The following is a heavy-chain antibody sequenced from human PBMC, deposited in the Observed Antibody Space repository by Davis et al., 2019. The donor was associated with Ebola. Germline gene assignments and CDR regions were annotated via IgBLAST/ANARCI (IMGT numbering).Heavy chain of an antibody. CDR2: ISYDGSNK. CDR3: ARDSSSRYYYYGMDV. D-gene: IGHD6-6*01. Sequence: GGSLKISCAASGFTFSSYAMHWVRQAPGKGLEWVAVISYDGSNKYYADSVKGRFTISRDNSKNTLYLQMNSLRAEDTAVYYCARDSSSRYYYYGMDVWGQGTTVTVSS. V-gene: IGHV3-30*04. CDR1: GFTFSSYA. J-gene: IGHJ6*02.